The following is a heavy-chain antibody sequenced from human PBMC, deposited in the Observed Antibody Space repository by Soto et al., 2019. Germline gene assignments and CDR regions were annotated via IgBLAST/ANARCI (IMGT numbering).Heavy chain of an antibody. D-gene: IGHD6-13*01. CDR3: ARAGIAARSHYYYMDV. V-gene: IGHV4-34*01. Sequence: SETMSRTCAVYGGSFSGYYWGWIRQHPGKGLEWIGEINHSGSTNYNPSLKSRVTISVDTSKNQFSLKLSSVTAADTAVYYCARAGIAARSHYYYMDVWGKGTTVTVSS. CDR1: GGSFSGYY. J-gene: IGHJ6*03. CDR2: INHSGST.